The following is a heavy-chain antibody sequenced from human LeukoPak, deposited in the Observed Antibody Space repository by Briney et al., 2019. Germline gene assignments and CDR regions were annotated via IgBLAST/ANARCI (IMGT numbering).Heavy chain of an antibody. CDR1: GGSFSDYS. CDR3: ARVRGVAAGTDY. V-gene: IGHV4-34*01. J-gene: IGHJ4*02. CDR2: ISHTGGT. Sequence: PSETLSLTCAVHGGSFSDYSWTWIRQSPGKGLEWIGEISHTGGTNYKPSHNSRVTISVDTSKKQISLNLTSVTVADTAVYYCARVRGVAAGTDYWGQGTLVTVSS. D-gene: IGHD6-13*01.